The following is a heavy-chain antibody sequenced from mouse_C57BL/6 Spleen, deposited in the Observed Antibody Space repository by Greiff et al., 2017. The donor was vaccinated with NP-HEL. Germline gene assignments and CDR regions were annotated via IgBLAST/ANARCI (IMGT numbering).Heavy chain of an antibody. CDR1: GFTFSSYT. Sequence: EVQGVESGGGLVKPGGSLKLSCAASGFTFSSYTMSWVRQTPEKRLEWVATISGGGGNTYYPDSVKGRFTISRDNAKNTLYLQMSSLRSEDTALYYCARQDGSSYGGYFDYWGQGTTLTVSS. J-gene: IGHJ2*01. D-gene: IGHD1-1*01. CDR3: ARQDGSSYGGYFDY. CDR2: ISGGGGNT. V-gene: IGHV5-9*01.